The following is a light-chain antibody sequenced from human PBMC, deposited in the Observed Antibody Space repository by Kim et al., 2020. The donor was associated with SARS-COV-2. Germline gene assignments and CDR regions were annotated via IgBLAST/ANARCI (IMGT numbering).Light chain of an antibody. CDR3: QQYNNWPPLT. V-gene: IGKV3-15*01. J-gene: IGKJ4*01. CDR2: GAS. Sequence: EIVMTQSPATLSVSPGERVTLSCRASQSVRSNLAWYQQKPGQAPRLLIYGASTRATGIAARFSGSGSGTEFTLTISSLQSEDSAVYYCQQYNNWPPLTFGGGTKVDIK. CDR1: QSVRSN.